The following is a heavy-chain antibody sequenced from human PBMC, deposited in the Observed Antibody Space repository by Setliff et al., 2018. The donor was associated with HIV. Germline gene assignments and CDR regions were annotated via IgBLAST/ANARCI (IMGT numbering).Heavy chain of an antibody. J-gene: IGHJ4*02. CDR1: GFTFNKAW. V-gene: IGHV3-11*01. D-gene: IGHD6-19*01. CDR2: VKSDRGGGTV. CDR3: AKNSAWAVIGSDYYLDF. Sequence: LRLSCAASGFTFNKAWMNWVRQAPGKALEWVGRVKSDRGGGTVDYADSVKGRFTISRDNAKNSLYLQMNSLRAEDTAVYYCAKNSAWAVIGSDYYLDFWGQGTLVTVSS.